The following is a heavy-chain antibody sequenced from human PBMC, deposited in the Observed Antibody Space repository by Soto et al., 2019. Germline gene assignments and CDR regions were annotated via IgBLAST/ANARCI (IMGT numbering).Heavy chain of an antibody. CDR3: ARDGIGGTVFRGYLDY. Sequence: GGSLRLSCAASGFTFSSYAMSWVRQAPGKGLERVSAISGSGGSTYYADSVKGRFTISRDNSKNTLYLQMNTLGAEDTAVYYCARDGIGGTVFRGYLDYWGRGTVVTVSS. J-gene: IGHJ4*02. D-gene: IGHD1-7*01. CDR2: ISGSGGST. V-gene: IGHV3-23*01. CDR1: GFTFSSYA.